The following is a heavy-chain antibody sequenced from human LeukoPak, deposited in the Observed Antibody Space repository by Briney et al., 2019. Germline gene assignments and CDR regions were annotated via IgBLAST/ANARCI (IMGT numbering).Heavy chain of an antibody. Sequence: GGSLRLSCAASGFTFSSYEMNRVRQAPGKGLEWVSYISSSGSTIYYADSVKGRFTISRDNAKNSLYLQMNSLRADDTAVYYCAREYYFYHMDGWGKGTTVTVSS. CDR2: ISSSGSTI. J-gene: IGHJ6*03. CDR1: GFTFSSYE. V-gene: IGHV3-48*03. CDR3: AREYYFYHMDG.